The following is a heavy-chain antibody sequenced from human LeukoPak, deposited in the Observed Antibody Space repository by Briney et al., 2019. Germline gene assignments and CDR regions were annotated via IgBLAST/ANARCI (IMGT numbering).Heavy chain of an antibody. CDR2: IRYDGSNK. Sequence: GGSLRLSCAASGFTFSSYGIHWVRQAPGKGLEWVAFIRYDGSNKYYADSVKGRFTISRDNSKNTLYLQMNSLRAEDTAVYYCARDKIVGATKLDYWGQGTLVTVSS. CDR1: GFTFSSYG. V-gene: IGHV3-30*02. D-gene: IGHD1-26*01. J-gene: IGHJ4*02. CDR3: ARDKIVGATKLDY.